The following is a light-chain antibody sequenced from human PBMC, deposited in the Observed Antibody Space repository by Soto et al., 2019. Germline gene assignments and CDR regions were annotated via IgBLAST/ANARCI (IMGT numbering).Light chain of an antibody. CDR3: ASYTSHTTLI. Sequence: QSVLTQPASVSGSPGQSITISCTGSSSDIGAYNYVSWYRQVPGKAPKLMINDVNNRPSGVSSRFSGSKSGNTASLTISGLQAVDEADYYCASYTSHTTLIFGGGTKLTVL. CDR2: DVN. V-gene: IGLV2-14*01. CDR1: SSDIGAYNY. J-gene: IGLJ2*01.